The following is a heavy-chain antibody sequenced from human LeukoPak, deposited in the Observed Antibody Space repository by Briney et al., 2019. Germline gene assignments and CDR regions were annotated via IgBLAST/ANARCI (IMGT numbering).Heavy chain of an antibody. CDR1: GGSISSYY. V-gene: IGHV4-59*01. J-gene: IGHJ3*02. D-gene: IGHD1-1*01. Sequence: PSETLSLTCTVSGGSISSYYWSWIRQPPGKGLEWIGYIYYSGSTNYSPSLKSRVTISVDTSKNQFSLKLSSVTAADTAVYYCARIPSYSYNWYGSFDIWGQGTMVTVSS. CDR2: IYYSGST. CDR3: ARIPSYSYNWYGSFDI.